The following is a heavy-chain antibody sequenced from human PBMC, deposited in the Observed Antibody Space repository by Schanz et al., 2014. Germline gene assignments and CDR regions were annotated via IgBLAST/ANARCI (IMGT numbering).Heavy chain of an antibody. V-gene: IGHV1-18*01. CDR1: GYIFGSHG. CDR3: ARGHIATDHYSGPGAFDI. CDR2: INAPAGKT. Sequence: QLMQSGSEGRKPAASVKVSCKASGYIFGSHGMTWVRQAPGQGPELLASINAPAGKTQYAQKFQGRFTITRDTVTTTVLFELTRLRADDTAIYYCARGHIATDHYSGPGAFDIWGQGTRVTVSS. J-gene: IGHJ3*02. D-gene: IGHD6-13*01.